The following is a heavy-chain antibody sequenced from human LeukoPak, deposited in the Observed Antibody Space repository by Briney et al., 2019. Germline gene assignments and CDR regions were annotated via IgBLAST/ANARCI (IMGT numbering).Heavy chain of an antibody. CDR1: GGTFSSYA. D-gene: IGHD5-12*01. J-gene: IGHJ5*02. CDR3: ARVIYSGYDPNWFDP. CDR2: IIPIFGTA. Sequence: ASVKVSCKASGGTFSSYAISWVRQAPGQGLEWMGGIIPIFGTANYAQKFQGRVTITADESTSTAYMELSSLRSEDTAVYYCARVIYSGYDPNWFDPWGQGTLVTVSS. V-gene: IGHV1-69*13.